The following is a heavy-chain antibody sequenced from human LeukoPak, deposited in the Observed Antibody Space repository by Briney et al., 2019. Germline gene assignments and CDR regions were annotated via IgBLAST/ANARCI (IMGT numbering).Heavy chain of an antibody. CDR1: GFTFSSYG. CDR2: ISYDGSNK. J-gene: IGHJ4*02. V-gene: IGHV3-30*18. D-gene: IGHD3-16*01. Sequence: GGSLRLSCAASGFTFSSYGMHWVRQAPGKGLEWVAVISYDGSNKYYADSVKGRFTISRDNSKNTLYLQMNSLRAEDTAVYYCAKGMGYDYVWGSFDYWGQGTLVTVSS. CDR3: AKGMGYDYVWGSFDY.